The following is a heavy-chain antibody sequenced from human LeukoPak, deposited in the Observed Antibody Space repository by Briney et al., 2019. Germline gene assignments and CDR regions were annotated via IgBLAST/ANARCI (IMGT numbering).Heavy chain of an antibody. Sequence: PGGSLRLSCAASGFTFSFYGMHWVRQAPGKGLEWVAVAYSNGLYKYNSDAVKGRFTISKDNSKNMLYLQMNSLTVEDTAVYYCARTTETDAFDIWGQGTMVTVSS. CDR2: AYSNGLYK. J-gene: IGHJ3*02. V-gene: IGHV3-33*01. CDR3: ARTTETDAFDI. CDR1: GFTFSFYG.